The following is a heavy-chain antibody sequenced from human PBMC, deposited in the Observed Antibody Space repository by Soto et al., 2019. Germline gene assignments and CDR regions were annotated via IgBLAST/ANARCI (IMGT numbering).Heavy chain of an antibody. CDR1: GFSLSTSGEG. V-gene: IGHV2-5*01. CDR3: GHRSIGPGGPQIDY. D-gene: IGHD2-21*01. J-gene: IGHJ4*02. CDR2: TYWNDDK. Sequence: QITLKESGPTLVKPTQTLTLTCSFSGFSLSTSGEGVGWIRQPPGKALEWLAITYWNDDKRYSPSLRSRLTIPREPSKNPVVLNMTNLDPVDKANYYRGHRSIGPGGPQIDYWGQGTLVTVSS.